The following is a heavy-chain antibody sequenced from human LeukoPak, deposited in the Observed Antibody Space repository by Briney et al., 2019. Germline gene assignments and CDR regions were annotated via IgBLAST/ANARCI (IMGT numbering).Heavy chain of an antibody. Sequence: PGGSLRLSCAASGFTFSGYEMNWVRQAPGKGLEWVSYISSSGSTIYYADSVKGRFTISRDNAKNSLYLQMNSLRAEDTAVYYCARDVRNYFDYWGQGTLVTVSS. J-gene: IGHJ4*02. CDR2: ISSSGSTI. CDR1: GFTFSGYE. V-gene: IGHV3-48*03. CDR3: ARDVRNYFDY. D-gene: IGHD2-8*01.